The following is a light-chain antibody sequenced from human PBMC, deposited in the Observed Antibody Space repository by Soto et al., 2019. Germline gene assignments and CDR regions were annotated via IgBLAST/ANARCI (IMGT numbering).Light chain of an antibody. Sequence: AIVITQSAASLSASPGDRVTITCRASQGISSYLAWYQQKPGKAPKLLIYAASTLQSGVPSRFSGSGSGTDFTLTISCLQSEDFATYYCQQYYSYPWTFGQGTKVDIK. V-gene: IGKV1-8*01. J-gene: IGKJ1*01. CDR3: QQYYSYPWT. CDR1: QGISSY. CDR2: AAS.